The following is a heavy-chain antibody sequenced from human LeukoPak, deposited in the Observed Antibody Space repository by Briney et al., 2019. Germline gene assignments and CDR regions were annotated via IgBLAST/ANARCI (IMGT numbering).Heavy chain of an antibody. CDR2: IYYSGST. CDR1: GGSTSSSNYY. J-gene: IGHJ4*02. V-gene: IGHV4-39*01. Sequence: SETLSLTCTVSGGSTSSSNYYWGWIRQPPGKGLEWIGSIYYSGSTSYNPSLKSRVTISVDTSKNQFSLKLSSVTAADTAVYYCARRGGYSQGLHDYWGQGTLVTVSS. CDR3: ARRGGYSQGLHDY. D-gene: IGHD5-24*01.